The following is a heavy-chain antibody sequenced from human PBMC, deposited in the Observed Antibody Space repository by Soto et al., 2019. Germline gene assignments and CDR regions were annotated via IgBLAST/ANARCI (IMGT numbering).Heavy chain of an antibody. CDR2: IYYSGST. V-gene: IGHV4-59*01. Sequence: SETRPVTCTRSADSISSYHCSWIRHPPGKGLEWIGYIYYSGSTNYNPSLKSRVTISVDTSKNQFSLNLSSVTAADTAVYYCASSNIAAAGFYYYGMDVWGRGTTVT. J-gene: IGHJ6*02. CDR3: ASSNIAAAGFYYYGMDV. CDR1: ADSISSYH. D-gene: IGHD6-13*01.